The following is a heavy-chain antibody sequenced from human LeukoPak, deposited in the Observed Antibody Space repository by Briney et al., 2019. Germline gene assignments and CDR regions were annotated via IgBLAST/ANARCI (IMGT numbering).Heavy chain of an antibody. V-gene: IGHV3-30*18. CDR3: AKAGPLYDFWSSPPGYYYYYMDV. J-gene: IGHJ6*03. CDR1: GFTFSSYG. D-gene: IGHD3-3*01. Sequence: GGSLRLSCAASGFTFSSYGMHWVRQAPGKGLEWVAVISYDGSNKCYADSVKGRFTISRDNSKNTLYLQMNSLRAEDTAVYYCAKAGPLYDFWSSPPGYYYYYMDVWGKGTTVTVSS. CDR2: ISYDGSNK.